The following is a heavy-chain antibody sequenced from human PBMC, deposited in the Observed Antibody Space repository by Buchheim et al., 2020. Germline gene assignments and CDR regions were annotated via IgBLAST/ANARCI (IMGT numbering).Heavy chain of an antibody. Sequence: QVQLQESGPGLVKPSQTLSLTCTVSGGYISSGSYYWSWIRQPAGKGLEWIGRIYTSGSTNYNPSLKSRVTISVDTPKNQFSLKLSSVTAADTAVYYCARGGLINWFDPWGQGTL. D-gene: IGHD2-15*01. CDR1: GGYISSGSYY. J-gene: IGHJ5*02. CDR3: ARGGLINWFDP. CDR2: IYTSGST. V-gene: IGHV4-61*02.